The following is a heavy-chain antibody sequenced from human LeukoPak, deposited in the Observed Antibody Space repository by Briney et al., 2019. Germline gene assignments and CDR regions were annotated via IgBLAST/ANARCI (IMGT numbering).Heavy chain of an antibody. V-gene: IGHV4-34*01. J-gene: IGHJ4*02. D-gene: IGHD5-18*01. CDR3: ARARAMVDC. Sequence: SETLSLTCAVYGGSFSGYYWSWIRQPPGKGLEWIGEINHSGSTNYNPSLKSRVTISVDTSKNQFSLKLSSVTAADTAVYYCARARAMVDCWGQGTLVTVSS. CDR2: INHSGST. CDR1: GGSFSGYY.